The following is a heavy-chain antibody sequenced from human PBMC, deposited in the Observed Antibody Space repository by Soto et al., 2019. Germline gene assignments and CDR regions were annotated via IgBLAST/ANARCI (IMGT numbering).Heavy chain of an antibody. V-gene: IGHV2-5*01. J-gene: IGHJ4*02. Sequence: SGPTLVNPTQTLTLTCTFSGFSLSTSGVGVGWIRQPPGKALEWLALIYWNDDKRYSPSLKRRLTITKDTSKNQVVLTMTNMDPVDTATYYCAHKPSGWYLFDYWGQGTLVTVSS. CDR1: GFSLSTSGVG. CDR3: AHKPSGWYLFDY. D-gene: IGHD6-19*01. CDR2: IYWNDDK.